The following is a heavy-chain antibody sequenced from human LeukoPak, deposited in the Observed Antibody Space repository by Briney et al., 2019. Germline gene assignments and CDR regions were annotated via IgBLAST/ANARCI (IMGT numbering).Heavy chain of an antibody. CDR1: GGSISSYY. CDR3: ARSGDYTSDFDY. J-gene: IGHJ4*02. Sequence: PSETLSLTYTVSGGSISSYYWSWIRQPPGKGLEWIGYTYYRGSTNYNPSLKSRVTISVDTSKNQFSLKLSSVTAADTAVYYCARSGDYTSDFDYWGQGTLVTVSS. V-gene: IGHV4-59*08. CDR2: TYYRGST. D-gene: IGHD4-17*01.